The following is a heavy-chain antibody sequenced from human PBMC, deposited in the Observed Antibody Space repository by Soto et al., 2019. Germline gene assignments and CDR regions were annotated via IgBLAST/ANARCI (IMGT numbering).Heavy chain of an antibody. D-gene: IGHD5-18*01. CDR3: AIPGVDTAMVYDAFDI. Sequence: ASVKVSCKASGYTFTSYDINWVRQATGRGLEWMGWMNPNSGNTGYAQKFQGRVTMTRNTSISTAYMELSSLRSEDTAVYYCAIPGVDTAMVYDAFDIWGQGTMVTVSS. J-gene: IGHJ3*02. V-gene: IGHV1-8*01. CDR2: MNPNSGNT. CDR1: GYTFTSYD.